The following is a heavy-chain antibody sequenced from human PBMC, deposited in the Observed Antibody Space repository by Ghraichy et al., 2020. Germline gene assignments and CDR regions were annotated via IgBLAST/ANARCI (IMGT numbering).Heavy chain of an antibody. Sequence: SQTLSLTCTVSGGSISSYYWSWIRQVPGKGLEWIGYIYYSGSTNCNPSLKSRVTISIDTSQNQFSLKLNSVTAADTALYYCARGSGSYYYGMDVWGQGTTVTVSS. CDR1: GGSISSYY. J-gene: IGHJ6*02. CDR3: ARGSGSYYYGMDV. V-gene: IGHV4-59*01. D-gene: IGHD1-26*01. CDR2: IYYSGST.